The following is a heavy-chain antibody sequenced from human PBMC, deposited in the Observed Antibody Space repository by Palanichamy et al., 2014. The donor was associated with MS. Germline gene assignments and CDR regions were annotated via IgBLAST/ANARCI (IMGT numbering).Heavy chain of an antibody. V-gene: IGHV3-15*01. D-gene: IGHD3-10*01. J-gene: IGHJ1*01. Sequence: EVQLVESGGDLVKPGGSLRLSCKTSGFTSTNAWMTWVRQAPGQGLEWVGRIKSKSHGGTTDYAAPVKGRFTISRDESENTVYLHLTKLKIEDTAVYYCTTGDAGVLFWGQGVLVTVSS. CDR3: TTGDAGVLF. CDR1: GFTSTNAW. CDR2: IKSKSHGGTT.